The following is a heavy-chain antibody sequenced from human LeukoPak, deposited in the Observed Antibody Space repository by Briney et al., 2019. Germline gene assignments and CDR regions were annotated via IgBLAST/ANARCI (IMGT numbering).Heavy chain of an antibody. CDR3: ARDGESRWAFDI. Sequence: GGSLRLSCAASGFDFSTCWMSWVRQAPGKGLEWVANIKEDGSEKNYVGSVTGRFTISRDSAKNSLYLQMNGLRAEDTAVYYCARDGESRWAFDIWGQGTSVSVSS. J-gene: IGHJ3*02. CDR1: GFDFSTCW. CDR2: IKEDGSEK. V-gene: IGHV3-7*01. D-gene: IGHD3-10*01.